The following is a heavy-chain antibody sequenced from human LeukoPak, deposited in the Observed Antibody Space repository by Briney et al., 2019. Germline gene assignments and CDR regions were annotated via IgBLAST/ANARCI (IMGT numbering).Heavy chain of an antibody. J-gene: IGHJ4*02. Sequence: GSLRLSCAASGFTFSSYNMNWVRQAPGKGLEWVSSISSSTSYIYYADSVKGRFTISRDNAKNSLYLQMNSLRAEDTAVYYCARDPQFVRGDYYFDYWGQGTLVTVSS. V-gene: IGHV3-21*01. D-gene: IGHD3-10*01. CDR3: ARDPQFVRGDYYFDY. CDR2: ISSSTSYI. CDR1: GFTFSSYN.